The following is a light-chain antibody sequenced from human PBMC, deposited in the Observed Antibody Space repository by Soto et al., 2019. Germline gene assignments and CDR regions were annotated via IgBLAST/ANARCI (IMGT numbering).Light chain of an antibody. CDR1: QSISSN. CDR2: AAS. Sequence: DIQMTQSPSSLSASVGDIVTITCRASQSISSNLNWYQQKPGKAPKLLIYAASSLQSGVPSRFSGGGSGTDFTLSISSLQPEDFATYYCQQGYSTTPITFGQGTRLEIK. J-gene: IGKJ5*01. CDR3: QQGYSTTPIT. V-gene: IGKV1-39*01.